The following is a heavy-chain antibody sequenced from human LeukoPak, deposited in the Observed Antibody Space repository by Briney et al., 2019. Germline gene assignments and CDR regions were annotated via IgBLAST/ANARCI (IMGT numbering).Heavy chain of an antibody. V-gene: IGHV4-39*01. CDR2: IYYTGTT. J-gene: IGHJ5*02. Sequence: TSETLSLTCIVSGXSLNSPNYYWGWIRQPPGKGLEWIGTIYYTGTTYYNPSLKSRLTISVDTSKNQFSLKLTSVTAADTAVYYCARHDYYGSLNWFDPWGQGTLITVSS. D-gene: IGHD3-10*01. CDR1: GXSLNSPNYY. CDR3: ARHDYYGSLNWFDP.